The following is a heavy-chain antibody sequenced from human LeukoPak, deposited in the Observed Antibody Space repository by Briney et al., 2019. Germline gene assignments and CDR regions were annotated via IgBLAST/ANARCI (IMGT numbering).Heavy chain of an antibody. J-gene: IGHJ4*02. CDR2: ISWNSGSI. CDR3: AKGMGRIVGATTTGGFDY. D-gene: IGHD1-26*01. CDR1: GFTFDDYA. Sequence: GRSLRLSCTASGFTFDDYAMHWVRQAPGKGLEWVSGISWNSGSIGYADSVKGRFTISRDNAKNSLYLQMNSLRAEDTALYYCAKGMGRIVGATTTGGFDYWGQGTLVTVSS. V-gene: IGHV3-9*01.